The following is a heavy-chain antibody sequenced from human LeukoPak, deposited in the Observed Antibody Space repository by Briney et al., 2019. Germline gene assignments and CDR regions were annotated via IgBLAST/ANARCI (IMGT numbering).Heavy chain of an antibody. V-gene: IGHV4-61*02. D-gene: IGHD2-15*01. CDR1: GGSISSGSYY. CDR2: IYTSGST. J-gene: IGHJ4*02. CDR3: ARDIFRSNDY. Sequence: PSETLSLTCTVSGGSISSGSYYWSWIRQPAEKGLEWIGRIYTSGSTNYNPSLKSRVTISVDTSKNQFSLKLSSVTAADTAVYYCARDIFRSNDYWGQGTLVTVSS.